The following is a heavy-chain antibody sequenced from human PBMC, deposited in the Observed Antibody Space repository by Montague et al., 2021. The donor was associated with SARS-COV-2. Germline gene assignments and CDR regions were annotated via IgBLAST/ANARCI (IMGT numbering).Heavy chain of an antibody. CDR2: INHSGST. D-gene: IGHD2-2*01. V-gene: IGHV4-34*01. CDR1: GGSFSGYY. Sequence: SETLSLTCAVYGGSFSGYYWSWIRQPPGKGLEWIGEINHSGSTNYNPSLKSRVTISVDTSKNQFSLKLSSVTAADTAVYYCARVRQDVVVPARGLGAYYYYYYMDVWGKGATVTVSS. J-gene: IGHJ6*03. CDR3: ARVRQDVVVPARGLGAYYYYYYMDV.